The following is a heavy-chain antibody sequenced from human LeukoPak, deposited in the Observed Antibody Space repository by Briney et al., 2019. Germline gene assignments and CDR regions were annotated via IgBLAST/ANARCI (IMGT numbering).Heavy chain of an antibody. V-gene: IGHV4-4*07. Sequence: SETLSLTCTVSGGSVSTYYWSWVRQPAGKGLEWIGRIYTSGSTKYNPSLKSRVTMSVDTSKNQLSLKLSSVTAADTAVYYCARNLGYTYAMGVWGQGTTVTVSS. CDR2: IYTSGST. D-gene: IGHD1-1*01. J-gene: IGHJ6*02. CDR3: ARNLGYTYAMGV. CDR1: GGSVSTYY.